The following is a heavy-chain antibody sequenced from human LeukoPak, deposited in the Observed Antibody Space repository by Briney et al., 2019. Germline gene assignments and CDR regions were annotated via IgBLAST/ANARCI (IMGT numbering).Heavy chain of an antibody. CDR1: GLNFRQNN. CDR3: VTAESDRGDNSWFDS. CDR2: ISSSGYTM. Sequence: GGSLRLSCATSGLNFRQNNMHWVRQAPGKGLEWISFISSSGYTMYYADSVRGRFTISRDNDKESMSLQMNSLRGEDTAVYYCVTAESDRGDNSWFDSWGQGTLVTVSS. J-gene: IGHJ5*01. D-gene: IGHD4-17*01. V-gene: IGHV3-48*01.